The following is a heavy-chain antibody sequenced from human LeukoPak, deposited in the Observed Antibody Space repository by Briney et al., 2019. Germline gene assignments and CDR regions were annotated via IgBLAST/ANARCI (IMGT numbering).Heavy chain of an antibody. V-gene: IGHV3-7*01. Sequence: GGSLRLSCAASGFTFSSYWMSWVRQAPGKGLEWVANIKQDGSEKYYVDSVKGRFTISRDNAKNSLYLQMNSLRAEDTAVYYCARDGRYFDWSFDYSGQGTLVTVSS. J-gene: IGHJ4*02. CDR3: ARDGRYFDWSFDY. CDR2: IKQDGSEK. CDR1: GFTFSSYW. D-gene: IGHD3-9*01.